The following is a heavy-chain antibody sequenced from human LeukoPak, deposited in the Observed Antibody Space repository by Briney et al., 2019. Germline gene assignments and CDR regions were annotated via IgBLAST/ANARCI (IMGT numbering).Heavy chain of an antibody. V-gene: IGHV3-53*01. CDR2: IYGGGTT. CDR3: ARAPNYGDYGGQ. D-gene: IGHD4-17*01. CDR1: GFTLSDYA. Sequence: PGGSLRLACAASGFTLSDYAMSWVRQAPGKGLEWVSLIYGGGTTYYADSVKGRFTISSDSSKNTLYLQMNSLRAEDTAVYYCARAPNYGDYGGQWGRGTLVTVSS. J-gene: IGHJ4*02.